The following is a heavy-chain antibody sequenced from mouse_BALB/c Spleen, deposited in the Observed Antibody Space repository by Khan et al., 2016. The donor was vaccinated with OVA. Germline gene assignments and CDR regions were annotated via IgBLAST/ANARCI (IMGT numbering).Heavy chain of an antibody. J-gene: IGHJ3*01. Sequence: EVQLVESGGDLVKPGGSLKLSCAASGFTFSNYVMSWVRQTPEKRLEWVATISSGGSYSYYPDSVQGRFTFSIDNAKSTPYMQLSSLRSEDTAIFYWARELFTTLVAPPFAYGGQGTLVTVSA. CDR2: ISSGGSYS. V-gene: IGHV5-9-3*01. D-gene: IGHD1-1*01. CDR3: ARELFTTLVAPPFAY. CDR1: GFTFSNYV.